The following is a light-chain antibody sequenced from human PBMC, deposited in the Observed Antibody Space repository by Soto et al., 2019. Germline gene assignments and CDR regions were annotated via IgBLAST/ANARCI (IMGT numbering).Light chain of an antibody. V-gene: IGKV1-6*01. J-gene: IGKJ1*01. CDR2: AAS. CDR3: LQGYKYPQT. CDR1: EGIGSN. Sequence: AIQMTQSPSSLSASFGDRVTITCRASEGIGSNLGWYQQKPGKAPRLLIYAASTLQSGVPSRFRGSGFGIDFTLSISRLQPEDFATYYCLQGYKYPQTFGQGTKVDIK.